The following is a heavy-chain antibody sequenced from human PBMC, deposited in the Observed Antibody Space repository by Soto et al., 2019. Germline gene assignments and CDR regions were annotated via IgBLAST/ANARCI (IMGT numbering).Heavy chain of an antibody. CDR2: ISNDGSST. CDR1: GFTSSSYW. CDR3: AKGVGSSWYERVRAFDP. Sequence: GGSLRLSCAASGFTSSSYWIHWVRQAPGKGLVWVSRISNDGSSTKYADSVKGRFTISRDNAKNKVYQQMNSLRAEDTVVYYCAKGVGSSWYERVRAFDPWGQGTLVTVSS. V-gene: IGHV3-74*01. J-gene: IGHJ5*02. D-gene: IGHD6-13*01.